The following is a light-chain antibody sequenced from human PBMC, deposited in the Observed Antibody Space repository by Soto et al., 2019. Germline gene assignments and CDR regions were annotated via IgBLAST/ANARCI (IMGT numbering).Light chain of an antibody. Sequence: DIQMTQSPSSLSASVGDRVTITCQASQDITSYLNWYQHKPGKAPKLLIYDASILEAGVPPRFSGSGPGTDFTLTISSLQPEDVATYYCQYCDYLPIFGPGTTVDFK. J-gene: IGKJ3*01. CDR2: DAS. V-gene: IGKV1-33*01. CDR1: QDITSY. CDR3: QYCDYLPI.